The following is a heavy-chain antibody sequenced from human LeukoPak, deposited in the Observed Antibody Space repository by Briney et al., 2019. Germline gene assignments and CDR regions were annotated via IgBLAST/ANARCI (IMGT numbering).Heavy chain of an antibody. V-gene: IGHV3-48*04. D-gene: IGHD5-24*01. CDR3: ARGRDGYNFLDY. J-gene: IGHJ4*02. CDR1: GFTFSTYT. CDR2: ITSSSSTI. Sequence: GGSLRLSCAASGFTFSTYTMNWVRQAPGKGLEWLSYITSSSSTIYYADSVKGRSTISRDNAKNTLYLQMNSLRAEDTAVYYCARGRDGYNFLDYWGQGTLVTVSS.